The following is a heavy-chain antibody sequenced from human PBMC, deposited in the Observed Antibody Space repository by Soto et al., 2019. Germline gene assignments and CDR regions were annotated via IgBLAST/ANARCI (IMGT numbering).Heavy chain of an antibody. CDR1: GGTVASSHW. CDR2: VYHTGDT. CDR3: ARADPDASVGY. V-gene: IGHV4-4*02. Sequence: QVQLQESGPRLVKPSGSLSLTCGVSGGTVASSHWWSWFRQSPGGGLEWIGNVYHTGDTNFNPSPQRRVTISVDKSNIQFSLRRNSMIAADTAVYYCARADPDASVGYWGQGTLVTVSS. J-gene: IGHJ4*02. D-gene: IGHD2-15*01.